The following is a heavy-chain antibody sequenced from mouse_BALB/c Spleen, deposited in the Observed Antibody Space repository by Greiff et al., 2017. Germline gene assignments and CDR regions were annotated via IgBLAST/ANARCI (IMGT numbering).Heavy chain of an antibody. Sequence: EVMLVESGGGLVKPGGSLKLSCAASGFAFSSYDMSWVRQTPEKRLEWVAYISSGGGSTYYPDTVKGRFTISRDHAKNTLYLQMSSLKSEDTAMYYCARHTKYGKSWFAYWGQGTLVTVSA. CDR1: GFAFSSYD. CDR3: ARHTKYGKSWFAY. D-gene: IGHD2-10*02. J-gene: IGHJ3*01. V-gene: IGHV5-12-1*01. CDR2: ISSGGGST.